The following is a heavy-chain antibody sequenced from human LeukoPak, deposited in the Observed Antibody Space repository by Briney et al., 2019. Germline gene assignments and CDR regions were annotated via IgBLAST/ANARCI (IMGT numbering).Heavy chain of an antibody. V-gene: IGHV3-9*01. J-gene: IGHJ4*02. CDR3: ANRNGY. Sequence: PGGSLRLSCAASGFTFYDYAMRWVRHAPGKGLEWVSGISWNSGSIGYADSVKGRFTISRDNAKNSLYLQMNSLRAEDTALYYCANRNGYWGQGTLVTVSS. CDR1: GFTFYDYA. CDR2: ISWNSGSI.